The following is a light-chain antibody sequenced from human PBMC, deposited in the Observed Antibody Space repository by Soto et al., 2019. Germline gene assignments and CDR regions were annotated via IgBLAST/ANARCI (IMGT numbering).Light chain of an antibody. Sequence: EIVMTQSPATLSVSPGERASLSCRASQSVSTNLAWYQQKPAQAPRLLIYGASTRATGIPGRFSGGGSGTEFTLTISSLQSADFAVYYCQQYNDWPLTFGGGTKVEIK. J-gene: IGKJ4*01. CDR1: QSVSTN. CDR3: QQYNDWPLT. V-gene: IGKV3-15*01. CDR2: GAS.